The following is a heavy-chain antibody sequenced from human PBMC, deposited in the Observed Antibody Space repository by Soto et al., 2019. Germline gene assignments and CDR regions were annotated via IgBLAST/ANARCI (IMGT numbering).Heavy chain of an antibody. Sequence: GESLKISCKGSGYSFTSYWIGWVRQMPGKGLEWMGIIYPGDSDTRYSPSFQGQVTISADKPISTAYLQWSSLKASDTAMYYCARQAAGGGGSYYFDYWGQGTLVTVSS. CDR2: IYPGDSDT. V-gene: IGHV5-51*01. J-gene: IGHJ4*02. CDR1: GYSFTSYW. CDR3: ARQAAGGGGSYYFDY. D-gene: IGHD2-15*01.